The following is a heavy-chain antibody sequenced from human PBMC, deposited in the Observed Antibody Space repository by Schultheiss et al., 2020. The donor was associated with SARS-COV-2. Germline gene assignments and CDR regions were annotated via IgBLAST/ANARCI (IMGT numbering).Heavy chain of an antibody. CDR1: GFTVSSYG. V-gene: IGHV3-30*03. J-gene: IGHJ6*02. CDR2: ISYDGSNK. D-gene: IGHD1-7*01. CDR3: ARAGVDWNYPYYGMDV. Sequence: GGSLRLSCAASGFTVSSYGMHWVRQAPGKGLEWVAVISYDGSNKYYADSVKGRFTIFRDNSKHTLYLQMNSLRAEDTAVYYCARAGVDWNYPYYGMDVWGQGTTVTVSS.